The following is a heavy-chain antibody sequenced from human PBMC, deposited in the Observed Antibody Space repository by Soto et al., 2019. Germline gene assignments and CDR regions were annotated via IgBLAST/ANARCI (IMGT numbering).Heavy chain of an antibody. CDR2: ISAYNGNT. CDR3: ARATDHPLYSDY. J-gene: IGHJ4*02. Sequence: ASVKVSCRASGYTFTSYGISWVRQAPGQGLEWMGWISAYNGNTNYAQKLQGRVTMTTDTSTSTAYMELRSLRSDDTAVYYCARATDHPLYSDYLRQRNLLAVCS. CDR1: GYTFTSYG. D-gene: IGHD1-26*01. V-gene: IGHV1-18*01.